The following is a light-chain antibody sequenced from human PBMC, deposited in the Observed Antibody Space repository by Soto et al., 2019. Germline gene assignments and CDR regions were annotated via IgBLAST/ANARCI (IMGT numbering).Light chain of an antibody. Sequence: EIVMTQSPGTLSVSPGERATLSCRASQSVSSNLAWYQQKPGQAPRLLIYGASTRATGIPARFSGSGSGTEFTLTISSLQSEDLAVYYCQQYNSWPPLTFGGGTKVEIK. CDR2: GAS. CDR3: QQYNSWPPLT. J-gene: IGKJ4*01. CDR1: QSVSSN. V-gene: IGKV3-15*01.